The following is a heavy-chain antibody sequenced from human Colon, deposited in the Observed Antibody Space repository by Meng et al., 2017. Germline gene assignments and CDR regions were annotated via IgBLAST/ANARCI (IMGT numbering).Heavy chain of an antibody. D-gene: IGHD2-21*02. CDR2: INMYTGDP. CDR1: GYSFRTYA. CDR3: VRHNGDSDFDY. Sequence: QGQVVQSGSGVKKPGASVKVSCKASGYSFRTYAIKWVRQAPGQGLQWMGWINMYTGDPSYVEGFAGRFVFALDISVSTAYLQISSLKAEDTAVYFCVRHNGDSDFDYWGQGTLVTVSS. V-gene: IGHV7-4-1*02. J-gene: IGHJ4*02.